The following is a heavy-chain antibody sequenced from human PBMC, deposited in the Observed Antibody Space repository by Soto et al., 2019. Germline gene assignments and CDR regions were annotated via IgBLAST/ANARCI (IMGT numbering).Heavy chain of an antibody. CDR1: GGTFNSYG. V-gene: IGHV1-69*06. CDR3: AKDRRAGGNSAFYFDF. J-gene: IGHJ4*02. D-gene: IGHD3-16*01. CDR2: IIPLYGTV. Sequence: GASVKVSCKASGGTFNSYGISWVRQAPGQGLDWMGVIIPLYGTVNYAQKFQGRVSITADKSTSTAYMDLNSLRSAEDTAVYYCAKDRRAGGNSAFYFDFWGQGAQVTVSS.